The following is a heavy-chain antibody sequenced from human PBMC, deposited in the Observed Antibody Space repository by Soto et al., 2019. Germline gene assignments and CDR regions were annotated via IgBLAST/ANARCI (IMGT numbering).Heavy chain of an antibody. CDR2: TYYRGNT. V-gene: IGHV4-59*08. D-gene: IGHD3-9*01. J-gene: IGHJ4*02. Sequence: SETLSLTCTVSGGSISSYYWSWIRQPPGKGLEWIGYTYYRGNTNYNPSFKSRVTISLDTSKNQFSLRLSSVTAADTAIYYCARHPGYYDVLTGYSTYYFDYWGQGALVTVSS. CDR3: ARHPGYYDVLTGYSTYYFDY. CDR1: GGSISSYY.